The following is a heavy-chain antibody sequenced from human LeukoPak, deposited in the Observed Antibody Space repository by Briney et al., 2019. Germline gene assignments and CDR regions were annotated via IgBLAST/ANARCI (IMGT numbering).Heavy chain of an antibody. V-gene: IGHV4-30-2*01. CDR1: GGSISSGGYY. Sequence: SETLSLTCTVSGGSISSGGYYWSWIRQPPGKVLVWIGYIYHSGSTYYNPSLKSRVTISVDRSKNQFSLKLSSVTAADTAVYYCAGNVRYCSGGSCYMDAFDIWGQGTMVTVSS. J-gene: IGHJ3*02. CDR2: IYHSGST. D-gene: IGHD2-15*01. CDR3: AGNVRYCSGGSCYMDAFDI.